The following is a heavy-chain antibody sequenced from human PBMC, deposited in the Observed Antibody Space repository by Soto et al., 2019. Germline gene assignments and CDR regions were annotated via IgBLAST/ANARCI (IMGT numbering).Heavy chain of an antibody. V-gene: IGHV3-43*01. CDR1: GFTFDDYT. J-gene: IGHJ3*02. Sequence: GGSLRLSCAASGFTFDDYTMHWVRQAPGKGLEWVSLISWDGGSTYYADSVKGRFTISRDNSKNSLYLQMNSLRTEDTALYYCAKAAAGRTPSGAFDIWGQGTMVTVSS. CDR3: AKAAAGRTPSGAFDI. CDR2: ISWDGGST. D-gene: IGHD3-3*01.